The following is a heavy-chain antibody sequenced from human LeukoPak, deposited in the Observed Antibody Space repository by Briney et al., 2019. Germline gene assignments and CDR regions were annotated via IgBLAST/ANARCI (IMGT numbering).Heavy chain of an antibody. J-gene: IGHJ4*02. CDR2: ISVYDGNT. V-gene: IGHV1-18*01. CDR3: ARDRCSTTSCSSYYFDF. CDR1: GGTFSSYA. Sequence: ASVKVSCKASGGTFSSYAISWVRQAPGQGLEWMGRISVYDGNTKDAQNLQGRVAMTRDTSTSTVYMELRSLRSDDTAVYYCARDRCSTTSCSSYYFDFWGQGTLVIVSS. D-gene: IGHD2-2*01.